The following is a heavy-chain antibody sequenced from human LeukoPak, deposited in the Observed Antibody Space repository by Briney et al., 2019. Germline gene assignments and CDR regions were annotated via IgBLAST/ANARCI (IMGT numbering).Heavy chain of an antibody. CDR3: AKVDVLRYFDWAHFDY. D-gene: IGHD3-9*01. V-gene: IGHV3-73*01. CDR2: IRSKTNRYAT. Sequence: GGSLRLSCAASGLTFSDSAMHWVRQASGKGLEWVGRIRSKTNRYATAYAASVKGRFTISRDDSKNTAYLQMNSLQTEDTAVYYCAKVDVLRYFDWAHFDYWGQGTLVTVSS. CDR1: GLTFSDSA. J-gene: IGHJ4*02.